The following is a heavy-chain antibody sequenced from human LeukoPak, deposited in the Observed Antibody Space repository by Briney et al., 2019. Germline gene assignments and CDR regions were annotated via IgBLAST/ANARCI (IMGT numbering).Heavy chain of an antibody. V-gene: IGHV4-59*08. D-gene: IGHD3-3*01. CDR3: ARVKRITIFGVAKDGFDY. J-gene: IGHJ4*02. CDR1: GGSLSSYY. Sequence: PSETLSLTCTVSGGSLSSYYWSWIRQPPGKGLEWIGYIYYSGSTNYSPSLKSRVTISVDTSKNQFSLKLSSVTAADTAVYYCARVKRITIFGVAKDGFDYWGQGTLVTVSS. CDR2: IYYSGST.